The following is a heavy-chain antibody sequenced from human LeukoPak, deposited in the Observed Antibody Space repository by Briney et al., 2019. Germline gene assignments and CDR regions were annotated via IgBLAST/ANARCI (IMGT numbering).Heavy chain of an antibody. D-gene: IGHD3-22*01. CDR1: GGSISSYY. CDR3: ARGFYDSSGYSEPFDY. J-gene: IGHJ4*02. Sequence: PSETLSLMCTVSGGSISSYYWSWIRQPPGKGLEWIGYIFYSGSANYNPSLKSRVTISVDTSKNQFSLKLSSVTAADTAVYYCARGFYDSSGYSEPFDYWGRGTLVTVSS. V-gene: IGHV4-59*08. CDR2: IFYSGSA.